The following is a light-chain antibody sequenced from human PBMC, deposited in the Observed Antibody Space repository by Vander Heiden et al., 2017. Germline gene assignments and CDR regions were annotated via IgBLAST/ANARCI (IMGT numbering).Light chain of an antibody. Sequence: EIVMTQSPATLSVSPGERATHYCRASQGVSINLAIYGASTRATGIPARFSGSGSGTEFTLTISSLQSEDFAVYYCQQYNNWPRTFGQGTKVEIK. CDR1: QGVSIN. CDR2: GAS. V-gene: IGKV3-15*01. J-gene: IGKJ1*01. CDR3: QQYNNWPRT.